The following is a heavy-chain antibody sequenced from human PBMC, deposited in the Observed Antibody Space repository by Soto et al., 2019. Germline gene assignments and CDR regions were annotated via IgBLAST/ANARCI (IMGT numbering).Heavy chain of an antibody. CDR3: ARGGGSDSFDY. J-gene: IGHJ4*02. Sequence: TLSLTCTVAGSSISYGNYAWSWIRQTPGKGLEWIGYINHLETTFYNPSFESRLTLSIDRAKNQFSLNLNSMSAADRAVYFCARGGGSDSFDYWGQGILVTVSS. CDR1: GSSISYGNYA. V-gene: IGHV4-30-2*01. D-gene: IGHD1-26*01. CDR2: INHLETT.